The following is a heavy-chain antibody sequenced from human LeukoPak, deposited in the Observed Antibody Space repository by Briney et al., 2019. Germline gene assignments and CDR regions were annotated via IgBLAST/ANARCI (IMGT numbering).Heavy chain of an antibody. CDR3: ARLPAYCSSTSCYYDY. D-gene: IGHD2-2*01. CDR2: ISSSSSHI. CDR1: GFTFSSYS. Sequence: GGSLRLSCAASGFTFSSYSMNWVRQAPGTGLEWVSSISSSSSHIYYADSVKGRFTISRDNAKNSLYLQMNSLRAEDTAVYYCARLPAYCSSTSCYYDYWGQGTLVTVSS. V-gene: IGHV3-21*01. J-gene: IGHJ4*02.